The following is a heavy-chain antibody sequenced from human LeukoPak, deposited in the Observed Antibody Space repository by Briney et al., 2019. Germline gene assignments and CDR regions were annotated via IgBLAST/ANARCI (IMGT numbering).Heavy chain of an antibody. V-gene: IGHV1-2*02. CDR2: INPNSGDT. Sequence: GASVKVSCKAFGYTFTDYHMHWVRHDPGQGLEWMGWINPNSGDTNYAQKFQGRVTMTRDTTISTAYMELSRLRSDDTAVFYCATLMAHLDYWGQGTLVTVSS. CDR1: GYTFTDYH. J-gene: IGHJ4*02. CDR3: ATLMAHLDY. D-gene: IGHD2-8*01.